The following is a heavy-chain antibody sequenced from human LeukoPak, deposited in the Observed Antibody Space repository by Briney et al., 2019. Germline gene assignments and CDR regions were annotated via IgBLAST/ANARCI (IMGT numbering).Heavy chain of an antibody. Sequence: PGGSLSLSCAASGFTFSHHAMHWVRRSPGKGLEWAAVISYDGNNKYYANSVKGRFTISRDNPKNTLYLQMNSLRPDDTAVYFCTRRMRGLGSYSDAFDIWGQGTMVTVSS. V-gene: IGHV3-30*03. CDR3: TRRMRGLGSYSDAFDI. J-gene: IGHJ3*02. CDR2: ISYDGNNK. D-gene: IGHD3-10*01. CDR1: GFTFSHHA.